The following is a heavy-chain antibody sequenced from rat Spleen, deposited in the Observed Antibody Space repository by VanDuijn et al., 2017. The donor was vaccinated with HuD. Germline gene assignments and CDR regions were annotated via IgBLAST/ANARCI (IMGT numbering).Heavy chain of an antibody. J-gene: IGHJ2*01. CDR2: IWTAGNA. CDR1: GFSLTTYN. V-gene: IGHV2-30*01. CDR3: ARSGRD. Sequence: QVQLKESGPGLVQPSQTLSLTCTVSGFSLTTYNVHWVRQPPGKGLEWMGIIWTAGNADYNSALKSRLSISRDTSKSQVFLKMNSLQTEDTVMYFCARSGRDWGQGVMVTVSS. D-gene: IGHD4-3*01.